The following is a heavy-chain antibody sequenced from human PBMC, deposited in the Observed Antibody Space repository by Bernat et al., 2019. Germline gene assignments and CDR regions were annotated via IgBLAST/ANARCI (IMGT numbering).Heavy chain of an antibody. V-gene: IGHV3-74*01. J-gene: IGHJ6*03. D-gene: IGHD3-10*01. CDR2: MNSDGTST. Sequence: EVQLVESGGGLVQPGGSLRLSCAASGFNFRSYWMHWVRQVPGKGPVWVSHMNSDGTSTDYAHSAEGRHNISRDNAKNMLYLQKNSLRAEDTAVYYCARGPMVKGVTVVNYYYCMDVWGKGTTVTVSS. CDR3: ARGPMVKGVTVVNYYYCMDV. CDR1: GFNFRSYW.